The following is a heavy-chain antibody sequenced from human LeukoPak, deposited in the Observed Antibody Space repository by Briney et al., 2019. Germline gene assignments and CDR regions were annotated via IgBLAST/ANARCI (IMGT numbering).Heavy chain of an antibody. D-gene: IGHD2-15*01. V-gene: IGHV3-23*01. CDR2: ISVGAEYI. CDR1: GFTFSTYV. Sequence: GRSLRLSCAASGFTFSTYVMNWFRQPLGKGLEWVSTISVGAEYIFYADSVKGWFTISRDVSNNALYLQMHSLRAEDTALYYCASGPPCLKYFDYWGQGTLVTVSS. CDR3: ASGPPCLKYFDY. J-gene: IGHJ4*02.